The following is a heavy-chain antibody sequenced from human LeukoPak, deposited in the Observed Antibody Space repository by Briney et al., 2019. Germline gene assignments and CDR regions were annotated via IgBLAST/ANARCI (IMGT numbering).Heavy chain of an antibody. CDR3: AKSGYNRFDY. V-gene: IGHV3-23*01. D-gene: IGHD5-24*01. Sequence: QPGGSLRLSCAASGFTFSSSAMSWVRQAPGKGLEWVSSISGSGSGGSTYYADSVKGRFTISRDNSKNTLYLQMNSLIAEDTAVYYCAKSGYNRFDYGGQGTRVTVSS. CDR2: ISGSGSGGST. CDR1: GFTFSSSA. J-gene: IGHJ4*02.